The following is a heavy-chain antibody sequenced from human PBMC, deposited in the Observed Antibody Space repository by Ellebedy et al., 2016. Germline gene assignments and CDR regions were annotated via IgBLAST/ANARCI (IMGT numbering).Heavy chain of an antibody. V-gene: IGHV4-34*01. CDR1: GGSFSGYY. D-gene: IGHD2-8*01. CDR3: ARWRGGDIVRDY. CDR2: INHSGST. J-gene: IGHJ4*02. Sequence: SETLSLXXAVYGGSFSGYYWSWIRQPPGKGLEWIGEINHSGSTNYNPSLKSRVTISVDTSKNQFSLKLSSVTAADTAVYYCARWRGGDIVRDYWGQGTLVTVSS.